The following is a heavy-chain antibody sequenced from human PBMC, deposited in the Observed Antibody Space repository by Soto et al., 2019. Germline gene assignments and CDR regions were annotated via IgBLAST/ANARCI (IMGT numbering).Heavy chain of an antibody. J-gene: IGHJ5*02. CDR3: ARDRGEYYYDSSGYYYVGWFDP. CDR1: GFTFSSYS. D-gene: IGHD3-22*01. V-gene: IGHV3-48*02. CDR2: ISSSSSTI. Sequence: EVQLVESGGGLVQPGGSLRLSCAASGFTFSSYSMNWVRQAPGKGLEWVSYISSSSSTIYYADSVKGRCTISRDNAKHSLYLQMNSLRDEDTAVYYCARDRGEYYYDSSGYYYVGWFDPWGQGTLVTVSS.